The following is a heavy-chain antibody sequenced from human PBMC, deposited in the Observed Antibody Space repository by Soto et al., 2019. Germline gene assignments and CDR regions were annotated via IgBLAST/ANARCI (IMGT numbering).Heavy chain of an antibody. CDR3: ARGSNSLYYYYYGMAV. CDR2: ISAYNGNT. D-gene: IGHD1-26*01. J-gene: IGHJ6*02. V-gene: IGHV1-18*01. CDR1: GYTFTSYG. Sequence: GASVKVSCKASGYTFTSYGISWVRQAPGQGLEWMGWISAYNGNTNYAQKLQGRVTMTTDTSTSTAYMELRSLRSDDTAVYYCARGSNSLYYYYYGMAVWGQGTTVTVSS.